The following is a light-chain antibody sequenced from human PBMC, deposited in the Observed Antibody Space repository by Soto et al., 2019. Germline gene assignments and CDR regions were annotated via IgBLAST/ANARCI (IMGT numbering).Light chain of an antibody. CDR2: GAS. J-gene: IGKJ1*01. CDR3: QQYGSSPPQT. V-gene: IGKV3-20*01. CDR1: QSVSSSY. Sequence: EIVLTQSPGTLSLSPGERATLSCGASQSVSSSYLAWYQQKPGQAPRLLIYGASSRATGIPDRFSGSGSGTDFTLTISRLEPEDFAVYYRQQYGSSPPQTFGQGTKVDIK.